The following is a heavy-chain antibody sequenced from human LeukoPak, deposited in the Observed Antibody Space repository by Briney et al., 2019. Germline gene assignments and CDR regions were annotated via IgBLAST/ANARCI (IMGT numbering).Heavy chain of an antibody. CDR1: GGSISSYY. CDR2: IYYSGST. V-gene: IGHV4-59*01. D-gene: IGHD3-10*01. CDR3: ARVEGLGELLGKDAFDI. Sequence: KPSEALSLTCTVSGGSISSYYWSWIRQPPGKGLEWIGYIYYSGSTNYNPSLKSRVTISVDTSKNQFSLKLSSVTAADTAVYYCARVEGLGELLGKDAFDIWGQGTMVTVSS. J-gene: IGHJ3*02.